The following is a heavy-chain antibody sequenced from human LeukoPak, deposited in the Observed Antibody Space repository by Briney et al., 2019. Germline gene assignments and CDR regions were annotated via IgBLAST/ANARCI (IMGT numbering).Heavy chain of an antibody. J-gene: IGHJ6*03. D-gene: IGHD6-19*01. CDR1: GGSFSGYY. Sequence: SETLSLTCAVYGGSFSGYYWSWIRQPPGKGLEWIGEMNHSGSTNYNPSLKSRVTISVDTSKNQFSLKLSSVTAADTAVYYCARLKLWYSSGWYSTVSPTYYMDVRGKGTTVTISS. V-gene: IGHV4-34*01. CDR3: ARLKLWYSSGWYSTVSPTYYMDV. CDR2: MNHSGST.